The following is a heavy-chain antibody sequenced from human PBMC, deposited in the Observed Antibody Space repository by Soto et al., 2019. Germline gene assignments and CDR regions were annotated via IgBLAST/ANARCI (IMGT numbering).Heavy chain of an antibody. D-gene: IGHD3-9*01. J-gene: IGHJ4*02. V-gene: IGHV3-43*01. CDR1: GFTFDDYT. CDR3: ARDVEPTDYDILTGYYDY. CDR2: ISWDGGST. Sequence: PGGSLRLSCAASGFTFDDYTMHWVRQAPGKGLEWVSLISWDGGSTYYADSVKGRFTISRDNSKNSLYLQMNSLRAEDTAVYYCARDVEPTDYDILTGYYDYWGQGTLVTVSS.